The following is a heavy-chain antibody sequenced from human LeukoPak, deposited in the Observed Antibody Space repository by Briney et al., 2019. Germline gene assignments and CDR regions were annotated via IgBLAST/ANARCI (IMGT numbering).Heavy chain of an antibody. Sequence: PSETLSLTRTVSGGSISSGDYYWSWIRQPPGKGLEWIGYIYYSGSTYYNPSLKSRVTISVDTSKNQFSLKLSSVTAADTAVYYCAREGRITGRTDDYWGQGTLVTVSS. V-gene: IGHV4-30-4*01. D-gene: IGHD1-20*01. CDR3: AREGRITGRTDDY. CDR1: GGSISSGDYY. CDR2: IYYSGST. J-gene: IGHJ4*02.